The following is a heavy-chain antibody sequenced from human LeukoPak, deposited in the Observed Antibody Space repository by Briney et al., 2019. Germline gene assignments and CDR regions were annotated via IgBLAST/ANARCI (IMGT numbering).Heavy chain of an antibody. Sequence: ASVKVSCKASGFTFTSSAVQWVRQARGQRLEWIGWIVVGSGNTNYAQKFQERVTITRDMSTSTAYMELSSLRSEDTAVYYCAAVQQLVRGSRLDYWGQGTLVTVSS. CDR3: AAVQQLVRGSRLDY. D-gene: IGHD6-13*01. V-gene: IGHV1-58*01. CDR2: IVVGSGNT. CDR1: GFTFTSSA. J-gene: IGHJ4*02.